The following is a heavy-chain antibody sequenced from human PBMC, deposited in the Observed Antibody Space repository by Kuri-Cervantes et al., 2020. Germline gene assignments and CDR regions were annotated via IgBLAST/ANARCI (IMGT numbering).Heavy chain of an antibody. CDR2: IYYSGST. D-gene: IGHD6-6*01. Sequence: SETLSLTCTVSGGSISSYYWSWIRQPPGKGLEWIGYIYYSGSTNYNPSLKSRVTILVDTSKNQFSLKLSSVTAADTAVYYCARLRYSGSSSYSDYWGQGTLVTVSS. V-gene: IGHV4-59*08. CDR1: GGSISSYY. J-gene: IGHJ4*02. CDR3: ARLRYSGSSSYSDY.